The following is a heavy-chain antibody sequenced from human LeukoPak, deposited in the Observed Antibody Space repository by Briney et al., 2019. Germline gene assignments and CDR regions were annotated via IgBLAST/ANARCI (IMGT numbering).Heavy chain of an antibody. D-gene: IGHD2-2*02. J-gene: IGHJ6*02. V-gene: IGHV1-2*02. CDR3: ASGGIVVVPAAIRWHYYGMDV. CDR2: INPNSGGT. CDR1: GYTFTSYY. Sequence: ASVKVSCKASGYTFTSYYMHWVRQAPGQGLEWMGWINPNSGGTNYAQKFQGRVPMTRDTSISTAYMELSRLRSDDTAVYYCASGGIVVVPAAIRWHYYGMDVWGQGTTVTVSS.